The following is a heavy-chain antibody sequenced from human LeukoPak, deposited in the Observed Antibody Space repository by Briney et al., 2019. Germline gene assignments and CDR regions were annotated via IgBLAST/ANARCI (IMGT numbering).Heavy chain of an antibody. J-gene: IGHJ4*02. CDR1: GFTFSHFY. CDR2: ISSSGSTI. V-gene: IGHV3-11*04. D-gene: IGHD1-26*01. Sequence: GGSLRLSYAASGFTFSHFYMTWIRQAPGKGLEWLSYISSSGSTIYYADSVEGRFTSSRDNAKNSLYLQMNSLRAEDTAVYYCARGLSGTWPWYFDGWGQGTLVTVSS. CDR3: ARGLSGTWPWYFDG.